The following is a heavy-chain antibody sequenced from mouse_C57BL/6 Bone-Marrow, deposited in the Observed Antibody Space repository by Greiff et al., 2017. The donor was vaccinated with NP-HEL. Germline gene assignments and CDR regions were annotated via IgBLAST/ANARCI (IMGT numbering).Heavy chain of an antibody. V-gene: IGHV5-12*01. CDR3: ARHYYWYFDV. Sequence: EVKLVESGGGLVQPGGSLKLSCAASGFTFSDYYMYWVRQTPEKRLEWVAYISNGGGSTYYPATVKGRFTISRDNAKNTLYLQMSRLKSEDTAMYYCARHYYWYFDVWGTGTTVTVSS. CDR1: GFTFSDYY. CDR2: ISNGGGST. J-gene: IGHJ1*03.